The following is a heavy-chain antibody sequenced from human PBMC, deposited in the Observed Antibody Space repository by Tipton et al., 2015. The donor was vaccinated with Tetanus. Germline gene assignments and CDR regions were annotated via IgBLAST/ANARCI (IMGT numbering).Heavy chain of an antibody. CDR3: ARIHDFWSGYFDF. V-gene: IGHV4-31*03. D-gene: IGHD3-3*01. Sequence: TLSLTCSVSDGPVSSGGFYWGWVRQVTGKGLEWIGNIYYSGTTYYTPSLRGRLSISVDTSKNQFSLKLTSVTAADTAVYYCARIHDFWSGYFDFWGQGTLVTVTS. J-gene: IGHJ4*02. CDR1: DGPVSSGGFY. CDR2: IYYSGTT.